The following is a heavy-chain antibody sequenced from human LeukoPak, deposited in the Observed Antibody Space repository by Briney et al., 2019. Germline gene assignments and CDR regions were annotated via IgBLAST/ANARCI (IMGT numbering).Heavy chain of an antibody. CDR2: ISYDGSKR. CDR3: AKTLVESFDY. J-gene: IGHJ4*02. Sequence: GGSLRLSCAASGFTFSSYAMSWVRQAPGKGLEWVAFISYDGSKRFYADSVKGRVTISRDNSKSTLYLQMNSLRAEDTAVYYCAKTLVESFDYWGQGTLVTVSS. CDR1: GFTFSSYA. V-gene: IGHV3-30*02.